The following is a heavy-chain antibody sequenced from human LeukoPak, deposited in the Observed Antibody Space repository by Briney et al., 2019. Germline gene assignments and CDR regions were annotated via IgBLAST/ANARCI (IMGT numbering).Heavy chain of an antibody. CDR3: ARGRRYDYVWGSYRLDY. J-gene: IGHJ4*02. Sequence: GSLRLSCAASEFSVGSNYMTWVRQPPGKGLEWIGEINHSGSTNYNPSLKSRVTISVDTSKNQFSLKLSSVTAADTAVYYCARGRRYDYVWGSYRLDYWGQGTLVTVSS. CDR1: EFSVGSNY. D-gene: IGHD3-16*02. CDR2: INHSGST. V-gene: IGHV4-34*01.